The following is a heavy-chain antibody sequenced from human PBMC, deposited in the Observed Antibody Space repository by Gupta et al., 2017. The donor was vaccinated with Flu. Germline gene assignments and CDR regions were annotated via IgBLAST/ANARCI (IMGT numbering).Heavy chain of an antibody. D-gene: IGHD2-21*01. J-gene: IGHJ6*03. Sequence: QLQLQESGPGLVKPSETLSLTCTVSGGSISSSSYSWGWIHQPPGKGLEWIGSIYYSGSTYYNPSLKSRVTISVDTSKNQFSLKLSSVTAADTAVYYCASTYCGGDCYPYYYYYYMDVWGKGTTVTVSS. CDR1: GGSISSSSYS. CDR3: ASTYCGGDCYPYYYYYYMDV. V-gene: IGHV4-39*01. CDR2: IYYSGST.